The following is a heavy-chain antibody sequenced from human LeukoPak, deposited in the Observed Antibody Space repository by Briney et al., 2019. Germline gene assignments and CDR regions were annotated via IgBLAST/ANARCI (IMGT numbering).Heavy chain of an antibody. J-gene: IGHJ4*02. CDR3: ARDAPGSSSTHEVDY. CDR2: ISAYNGNT. CDR1: GYTFTSYG. V-gene: IGHV1-18*01. Sequence: ASVKVSCKASGYTFTSYGISWVRQAPGQGLEWMGWISAYNGNTNYAQKLQGRVTMTTDTSTSTAYMELRSLRSDDTAVYYCARDAPGSSSTHEVDYWGQGTLVTVSS. D-gene: IGHD6-13*01.